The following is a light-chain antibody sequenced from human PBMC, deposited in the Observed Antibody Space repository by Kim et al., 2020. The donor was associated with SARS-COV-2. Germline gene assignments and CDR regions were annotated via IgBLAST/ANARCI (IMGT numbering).Light chain of an antibody. CDR3: AAWDDSLNNYV. Sequence: GLRFTTSVSGSRPTIAINTVNWSQPLPGTAPNLLIYSNNQRPSGVPDRFSGSKSDTSASLAISGLQSEDAADYYCAAWDDSLNNYVFGTGTKVTVL. V-gene: IGLV1-44*01. CDR2: SNN. J-gene: IGLJ1*01. CDR1: RPTIAINT.